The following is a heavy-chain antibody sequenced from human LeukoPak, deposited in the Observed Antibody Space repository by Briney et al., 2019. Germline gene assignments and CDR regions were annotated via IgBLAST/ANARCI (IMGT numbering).Heavy chain of an antibody. D-gene: IGHD3-10*01. V-gene: IGHV1-18*01. CDR2: IGGYNGYT. CDR3: ARTYYYGSGSYSYYGMDV. CDR1: GYTFTSYG. Sequence: WASVKVSCKASGYTFTSYGIIWVRQAPGQGLEWMGWIGGYNGYTNYAQKLQGRVTMTTDTSTSSAYMELRSLRSDDTAVYYCARTYYYGSGSYSYYGMDVWGQGTTVTVSS. J-gene: IGHJ6*02.